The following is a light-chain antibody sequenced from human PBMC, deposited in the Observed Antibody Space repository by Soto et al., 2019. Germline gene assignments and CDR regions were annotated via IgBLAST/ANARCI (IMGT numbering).Light chain of an antibody. Sequence: QSVLTQAPSASGTPGQSVTISCSGSDSNIGSNTVNWYQQLPGMAPKLLIYANFRRSSGVPDRFSASKSGTSASLAISGLQSEDEAHYYCAVWDDGLSGWVFGGGTKVTVL. J-gene: IGLJ2*01. CDR3: AVWDDGLSGWV. V-gene: IGLV1-44*01. CDR2: ANF. CDR1: DSNIGSNT.